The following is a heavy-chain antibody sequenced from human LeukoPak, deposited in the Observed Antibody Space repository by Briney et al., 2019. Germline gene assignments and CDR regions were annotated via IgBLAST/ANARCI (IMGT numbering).Heavy chain of an antibody. CDR3: AKPRREPFQRWGYFGY. CDR1: GFTFSSYA. V-gene: IGHV3-23*01. CDR2: ISGSGGST. D-gene: IGHD1-26*01. J-gene: IGHJ4*02. Sequence: GGSLRLSCAASGFTFSSYAMSWVRQAPGKGLDSVSAISGSGGSTYYADSVKGRFTISRDNSKNTLYLQMNSLRAEDTAVYYCAKPRREPFQRWGYFGYWGQGTLVTVSS.